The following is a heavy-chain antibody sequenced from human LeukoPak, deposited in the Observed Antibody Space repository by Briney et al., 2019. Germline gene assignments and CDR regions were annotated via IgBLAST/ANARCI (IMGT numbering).Heavy chain of an antibody. CDR2: IYYSGST. Sequence: SETLSLTCTVSGGSISSYYWSWIRQPPGKGLEWIGYIYYSGSTNYNPSLKSRVTISVDTSKNQFSLKLSSVSAADTAVYYCARWEGDDSSGYYDVDAFDIWGQGTMVTVSS. V-gene: IGHV4-59*01. D-gene: IGHD3-22*01. CDR3: ARWEGDDSSGYYDVDAFDI. CDR1: GGSISSYY. J-gene: IGHJ3*02.